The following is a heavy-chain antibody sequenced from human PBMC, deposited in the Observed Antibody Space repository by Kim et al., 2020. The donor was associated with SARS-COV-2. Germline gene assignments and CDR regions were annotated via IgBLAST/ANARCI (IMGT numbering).Heavy chain of an antibody. CDR1: GFTFSSYW. CDR3: ARSGTRYYYGSGSYRPPYWYFDL. CDR2: IKQDGSEK. D-gene: IGHD3-10*01. V-gene: IGHV3-7*03. J-gene: IGHJ2*01. Sequence: GGSLRLSCAASGFTFSSYWMSWVRQAPGKGLEWVANIKQDGSEKYYVDSVKGRFTISRDNAKNSLYLQMNSLRAEDTAVYYCARSGTRYYYGSGSYRPPYWYFDLWGRGTLVTVSS.